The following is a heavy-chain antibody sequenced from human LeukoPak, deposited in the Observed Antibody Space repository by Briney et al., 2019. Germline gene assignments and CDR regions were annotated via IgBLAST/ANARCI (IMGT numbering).Heavy chain of an antibody. D-gene: IGHD3-22*01. Sequence: GGSLRLSCAASGFTFSSYFMSWVRQAPGKGLEWVANIKQDGSERNYVDSVKARFTISRDNAQNSLYLQMNTLRAEDTAVYYCARGGGLYSSGYYSGYYFDYWGQGTLVTVSS. J-gene: IGHJ4*02. CDR1: GFTFSSYF. CDR3: ARGGGLYSSGYYSGYYFDY. CDR2: IKQDGSER. V-gene: IGHV3-7*01.